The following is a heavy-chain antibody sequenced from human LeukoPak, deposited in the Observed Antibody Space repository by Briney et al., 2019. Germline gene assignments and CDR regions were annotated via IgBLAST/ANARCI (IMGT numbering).Heavy chain of an antibody. Sequence: ASVKVSCKPSGYTFNKYAINWVRQAPGQGLEWMGWINTNTGNSSYARDFTGRFVFSLDTSVNSAFLQINNLKAEDTAFYYCTLGSYWGQGTLVTVSS. J-gene: IGHJ4*02. CDR3: TLGSY. CDR1: GYTFNKYA. CDR2: INTNTGNS. V-gene: IGHV7-4-1*02. D-gene: IGHD3-10*01.